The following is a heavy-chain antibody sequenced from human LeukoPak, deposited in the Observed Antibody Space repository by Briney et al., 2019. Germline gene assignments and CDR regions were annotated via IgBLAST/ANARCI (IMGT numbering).Heavy chain of an antibody. Sequence: VASVKVSCKASGYTFTSYDINWVRQAAGQGLEWMGWMNPNSGNTGYAQKFQGRVTMTRNTSISTAYMELSSLRSEDTAVYYCARSKSSISVVPAAIGSYWGQGTLVTVSS. V-gene: IGHV1-8*01. CDR3: ARSKSSISVVPAAIGSY. CDR2: MNPNSGNT. D-gene: IGHD2-2*01. J-gene: IGHJ4*02. CDR1: GYTFTSYD.